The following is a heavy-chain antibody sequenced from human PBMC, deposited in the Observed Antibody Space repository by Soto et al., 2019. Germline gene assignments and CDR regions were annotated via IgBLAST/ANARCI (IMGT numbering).Heavy chain of an antibody. CDR2: INIGSGTT. J-gene: IGHJ4*02. D-gene: IGHD2-2*01. V-gene: IGHV1-3*04. CDR3: AGYCYALDHYDAHLVN. CDR1: GYSFSDYA. Sequence: QVQLVQSGAEVRKPGASVKVSCETSGYSFSDYAIHWVRQAPGQGLEWMGWINIGSGTTKYSQRFQGRLTITTDTSASAAYTEMRSPSSEETATEYCAGYCYALDHYDAHLVNWGQRTLVTVTS.